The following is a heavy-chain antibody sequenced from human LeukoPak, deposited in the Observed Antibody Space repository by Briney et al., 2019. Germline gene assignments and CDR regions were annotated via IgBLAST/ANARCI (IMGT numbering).Heavy chain of an antibody. J-gene: IGHJ4*02. CDR2: INPSGGST. Sequence: ASVKVSCKASGYTFTSYYMHWVRQAPGQGLEWMGIINPSGGSTSYAQKFQGRVTMTRDTSTSTVYMELSSLRSEDTAVYYCARENTAMGTPSVYFDYWGQGTLVTASS. CDR1: GYTFTSYY. V-gene: IGHV1-46*01. D-gene: IGHD5-18*01. CDR3: ARENTAMGTPSVYFDY.